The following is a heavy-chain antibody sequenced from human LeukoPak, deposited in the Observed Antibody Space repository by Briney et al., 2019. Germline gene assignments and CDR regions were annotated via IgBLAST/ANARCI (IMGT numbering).Heavy chain of an antibody. CDR3: ARDRIVGATHDAFDI. J-gene: IGHJ3*02. Sequence: SETLSLTCTVSGGSVSTDPYYCTWIRQPPGKGLEWIGYIYYTGSTNYNPSLRSRVTISLDTSKNQFSLRLTSVTAADTAVYYCARDRIVGATHDAFDIWGQGTMVTVSS. D-gene: IGHD1-26*01. CDR2: IYYTGST. CDR1: GGSVSTDPYY. V-gene: IGHV4-61*01.